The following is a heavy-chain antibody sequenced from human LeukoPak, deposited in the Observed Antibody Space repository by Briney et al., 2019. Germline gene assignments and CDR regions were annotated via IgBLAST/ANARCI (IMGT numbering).Heavy chain of an antibody. D-gene: IGHD2-15*01. CDR3: ARGGALPSYYYGMDV. CDR2: IYYSGST. V-gene: IGHV4-59*01. CDR1: GGTISTYY. Sequence: ASETLSLTCTVSGGTISTYYWNWIRQPPGKGLEWIGYIYYSGSTNYNPSLKGRVTMSVDTSKNHFSLNLRSVTAADTAVYYCARGGALPSYYYGMDVWGQGTTVTVSS. J-gene: IGHJ6*02.